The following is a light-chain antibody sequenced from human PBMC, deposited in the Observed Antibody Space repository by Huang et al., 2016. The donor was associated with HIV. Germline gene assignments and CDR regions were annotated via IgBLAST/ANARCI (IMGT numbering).Light chain of an antibody. V-gene: IGKV1-39*01. Sequence: SASVGDRVTITCRASQTISSYLSWYQQKPGKAPKLLIYSSSSLRSGVPSRFSGSGSGTDFTLTISTLPREDFATYYCQQTYTIPLTFGGGTKVEVK. CDR3: QQTYTIPLT. J-gene: IGKJ4*01. CDR2: SSS. CDR1: QTISSY.